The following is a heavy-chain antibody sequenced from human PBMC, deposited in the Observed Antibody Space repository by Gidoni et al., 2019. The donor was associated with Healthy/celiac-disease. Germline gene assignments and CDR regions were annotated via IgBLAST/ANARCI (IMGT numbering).Heavy chain of an antibody. CDR1: GYSFTSYW. Sequence: EVQLVQSGAEVKKPGESLKISCKGSGYSFTSYWIGGVRQMLGKGLEWMGIIYPGDSDTRYSPSSQGQVTISADKSISTAYLQWSSLKASDTAMYYCASVVDEGDGYNWIDYWGQGTLVTVSS. D-gene: IGHD5-12*01. CDR3: ASVVDEGDGYNWIDY. V-gene: IGHV5-51*01. CDR2: IYPGDSDT. J-gene: IGHJ4*02.